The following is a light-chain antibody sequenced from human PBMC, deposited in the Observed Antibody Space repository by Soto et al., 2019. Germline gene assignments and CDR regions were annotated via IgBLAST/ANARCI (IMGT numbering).Light chain of an antibody. CDR1: SXXVGGYNY. V-gene: IGLV2-14*01. CDR3: SSYTSSSTYV. CDR2: DVS. Sequence: QSALTQPASVSGSPGQSITISCXGTSXXVGGYNYVSWYQQHPGKAPKLMIYDVSNRPSGVSNRFSGSKSGNTASLTISGLQAEDEADYYCSSYTSSSTYVFGTGTQLTVL. J-gene: IGLJ1*01.